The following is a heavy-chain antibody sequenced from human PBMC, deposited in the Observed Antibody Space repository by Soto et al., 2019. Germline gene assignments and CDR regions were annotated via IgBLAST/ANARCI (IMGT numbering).Heavy chain of an antibody. Sequence: SETLSLTCTVSGGSISSYYWSWIRQPPGKGLEWIGYMYYTGSTNYNPSLKSRVTISVDTSKNQFSLKLSSVTAADTAVYYCARGPPLGYWGQGTLVTVSS. CDR3: ARGPPLGY. V-gene: IGHV4-59*01. CDR2: MYYTGST. J-gene: IGHJ4*02. CDR1: GGSISSYY.